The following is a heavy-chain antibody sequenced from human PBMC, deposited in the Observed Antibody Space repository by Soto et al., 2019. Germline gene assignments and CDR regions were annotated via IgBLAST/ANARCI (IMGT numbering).Heavy chain of an antibody. CDR2: IYHSGST. V-gene: IGHV4-30-2*01. CDR1: GGSISSGGYS. D-gene: IGHD3-22*01. CDR3: AREAHYYDSSGYIDY. Sequence: PSETLSLTCAVSGGSISSGGYSWSWIRQPPGKGLEWIGYIYHSGSTYYNPSLKSRVTISVDRSKNQFSLKLSSVTAADTAVYYCAREAHYYDSSGYIDYWGQGTLVTVSS. J-gene: IGHJ4*02.